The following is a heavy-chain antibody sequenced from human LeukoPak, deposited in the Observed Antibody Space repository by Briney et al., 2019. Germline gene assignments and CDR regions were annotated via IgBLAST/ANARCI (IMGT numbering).Heavy chain of an antibody. Sequence: SETLSLTCAVYGGSFSGYYWSWLRQPPGKGLEWIGENNHSGSTNYNPSLKSRVTISVDTSKNQFSLKLRSVTAADTAVYYCARISSSNWYNERGAFDVWGQGTMVTVSS. J-gene: IGHJ3*01. CDR3: ARISSSNWYNERGAFDV. V-gene: IGHV4-34*01. CDR1: GGSFSGYY. CDR2: NNHSGST. D-gene: IGHD6-13*01.